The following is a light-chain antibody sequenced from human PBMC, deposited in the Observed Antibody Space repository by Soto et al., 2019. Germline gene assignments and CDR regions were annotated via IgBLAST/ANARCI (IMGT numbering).Light chain of an antibody. CDR3: QQFNNWPPIT. J-gene: IGKJ3*01. Sequence: EIVMTQSPATLSVSPGERATLSCRASQSVSGNLAWCQQKPGQAPRLLIYAASTRATGIPARFSGSGSGTEFTLTISSLQSVDFAVYYCQQFNNWPPITFGPGTKVDIK. V-gene: IGKV3-15*01. CDR2: AAS. CDR1: QSVSGN.